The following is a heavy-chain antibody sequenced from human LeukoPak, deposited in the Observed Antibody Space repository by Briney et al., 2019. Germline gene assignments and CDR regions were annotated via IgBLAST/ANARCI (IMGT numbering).Heavy chain of an antibody. J-gene: IGHJ5*02. CDR3: ASHDPQSNWFDP. V-gene: IGHV4-31*03. Sequence: SQTLSLTCTVSGGSISSGGSYWSWIRQHPGKGLEWIGYIYYSGSTYYNPSLKSRVTISVDTSKNQFSLKLSSVTAADTAVYYCASHDPQSNWFDPWGQGTLVTVSS. CDR2: IYYSGST. CDR1: GGSISSGGSY. D-gene: IGHD1-1*01.